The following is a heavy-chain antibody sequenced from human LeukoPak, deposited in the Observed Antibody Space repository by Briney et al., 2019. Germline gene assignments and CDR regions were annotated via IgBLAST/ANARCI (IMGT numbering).Heavy chain of an antibody. J-gene: IGHJ4*02. CDR2: INPNSGGT. V-gene: IGHV1-2*02. CDR1: GYTFTSYD. D-gene: IGHD3-22*01. Sequence: ASVKVSCKASGYTFTSYDINWVRQAPGQGLEWMGWINPNSGGTNYAQKFQGRVTMTRDTSISTAYMELSRLRSDDTAVYYCARDLYYYDSSGTGSYYFDYWGQGTLVTVSS. CDR3: ARDLYYYDSSGTGSYYFDY.